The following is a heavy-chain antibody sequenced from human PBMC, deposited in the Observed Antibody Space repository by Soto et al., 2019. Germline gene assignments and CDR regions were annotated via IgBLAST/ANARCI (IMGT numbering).Heavy chain of an antibody. CDR2: ISGSGGST. V-gene: IGHV3-23*01. Sequence: VGSLRLSCAASGFTFSSYAMSWVRQAPGKGLEWVSAISGSGGSTYYADSVKVLFTISRDNSKNTLYLQMNSLRAEDTAVYYCAKDRHYDSSGYDPWFYYWGQGTLVTVPS. CDR1: GFTFSSYA. D-gene: IGHD3-22*01. CDR3: AKDRHYDSSGYDPWFYY. J-gene: IGHJ4*02.